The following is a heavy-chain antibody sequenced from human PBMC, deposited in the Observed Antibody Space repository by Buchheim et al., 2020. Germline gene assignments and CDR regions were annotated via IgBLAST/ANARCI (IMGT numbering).Heavy chain of an antibody. CDR3: AKGGWYSSS. D-gene: IGHD6-6*01. CDR1: GFTFSSYG. Sequence: QVQLVESGGGVVQPGRSLRLSCAASGFTFSSYGMHWVRPAPGKGLEWVAVISYDGSNKYYADSVKGRFTISRDNFKNTLYLQMNSLRAEDTAVYYCAKGGWYSSSWGQGTL. J-gene: IGHJ4*02. V-gene: IGHV3-30*18. CDR2: ISYDGSNK.